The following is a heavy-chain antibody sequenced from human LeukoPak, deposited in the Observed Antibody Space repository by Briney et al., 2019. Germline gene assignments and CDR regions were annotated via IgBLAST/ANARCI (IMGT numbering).Heavy chain of an antibody. J-gene: IGHJ5*02. D-gene: IGHD6-19*01. CDR2: INHSGST. Sequence: PSETLSLTCAVYGGSFSGYYWSWIRQPPGKGLEWIGEINHSGSTNYNPSLKSRVTISVDTSKNQFPLKLSSVTAADAAVYYCARRSSWSSGWTGWFDPWGQGTLVTVSS. CDR3: ARRSSWSSGWTGWFDP. CDR1: GGSFSGYY. V-gene: IGHV4-34*01.